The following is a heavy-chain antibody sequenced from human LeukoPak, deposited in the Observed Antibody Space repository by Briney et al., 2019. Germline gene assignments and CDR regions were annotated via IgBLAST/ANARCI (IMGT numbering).Heavy chain of an antibody. Sequence: SETLSLTCAVYSGSFSGYYWSWIRQPPGKGLEWIGEINHSGSTNYNPSLKSRVTISQDTSKNQFSLKLSSVTAADTAVYYCARGDRSGDIDYWGQGTLVTVSS. V-gene: IGHV4-34*01. CDR2: INHSGST. CDR3: ARGDRSGDIDY. CDR1: SGSFSGYY. D-gene: IGHD3-10*01. J-gene: IGHJ4*02.